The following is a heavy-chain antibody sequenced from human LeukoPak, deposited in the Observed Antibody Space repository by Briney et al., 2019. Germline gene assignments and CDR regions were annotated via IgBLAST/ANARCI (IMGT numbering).Heavy chain of an antibody. D-gene: IGHD2-2*01. Sequence: WGSLRLSCAASGFTCSSYSMNWVRQAPGKGLEWVSSISSSSSYIYYADSVKGRFTISRDNAKNSLYLQMNSLRAEDTAVYYCARCLGYCSSTSCYDWGQGTLVTVSS. V-gene: IGHV3-21*04. CDR1: GFTCSSYS. J-gene: IGHJ4*02. CDR3: ARCLGYCSSTSCYD. CDR2: ISSSSSYI.